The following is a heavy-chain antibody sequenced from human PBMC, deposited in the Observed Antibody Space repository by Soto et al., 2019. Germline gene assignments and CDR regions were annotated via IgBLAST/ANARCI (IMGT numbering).Heavy chain of an antibody. D-gene: IGHD3-10*01. CDR2: ISAYNGNT. CDR3: ARWGGGTLGFDY. J-gene: IGHJ4*02. Sequence: VQLVQSGAEVKKPGASVKVSCKASGYTFTTYIISWVRQAPGQGLEWLGWISAYNGNTKYSQKFHDRVTMTIDTSTSTVYVELRTLRSDDTAIYYCARWGGGTLGFDYWGQGALVTVSS. CDR1: GYTFTTYI. V-gene: IGHV1-18*01.